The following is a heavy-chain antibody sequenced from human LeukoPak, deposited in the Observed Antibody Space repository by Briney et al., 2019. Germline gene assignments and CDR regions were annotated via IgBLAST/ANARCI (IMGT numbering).Heavy chain of an antibody. D-gene: IGHD2-2*01. CDR2: ISSSSSYI. CDR1: GFTFSSYS. CDR3: ASEQKDIVVVPAAMGFDY. Sequence: PGGSLRLSCAASGFTFSSYSMNWVRQAPGKGLEWVSSISSSSSYIYYADSVKGRFTISRDNAKNSLYLQMNSLRAEDTAVYYCASEQKDIVVVPAAMGFDYWGQGTLVTVSS. J-gene: IGHJ4*02. V-gene: IGHV3-21*01.